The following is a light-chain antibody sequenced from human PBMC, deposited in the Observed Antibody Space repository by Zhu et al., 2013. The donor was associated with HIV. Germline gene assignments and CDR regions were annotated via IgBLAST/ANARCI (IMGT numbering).Light chain of an antibody. CDR3: QQAHSFPIT. V-gene: IGKV1-5*01. J-gene: IGKJ5*01. Sequence: DIQMTQSPSTLSASVGDRVTITCRASQSISTWLAWYQQKPGKAPNLLIYDASSLESGVPSRFSGSGSGTEFTLTISSLQPEDFATYYCQQAHSFPITFGQGTRLDIK. CDR2: DAS. CDR1: QSISTW.